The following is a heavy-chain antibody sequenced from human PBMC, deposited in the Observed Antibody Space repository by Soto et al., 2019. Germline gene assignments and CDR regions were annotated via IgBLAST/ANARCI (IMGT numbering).Heavy chain of an antibody. CDR2: MNPNSGNT. CDR3: ARGIAVAGPFMNYYYYYGMDV. V-gene: IGHV1-8*01. Sequence: EASVKVSCKASGYTFTSYDINWVRQATGQGLEWMGWMNPNSGNTGYAQKFQGRVTMTRNTSISTAYMELSSLRSEDTAVYYCARGIAVAGPFMNYYYYYGMDVWGQGTTVTV. CDR1: GYTFTSYD. D-gene: IGHD6-19*01. J-gene: IGHJ6*02.